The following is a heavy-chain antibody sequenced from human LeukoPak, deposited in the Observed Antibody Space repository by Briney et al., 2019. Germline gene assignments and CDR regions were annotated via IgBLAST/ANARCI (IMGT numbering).Heavy chain of an antibody. CDR3: ARAEMATIGGFDY. J-gene: IGHJ4*02. Sequence: KSSETLSLTRTVSGGSISSGDYYWSWIRQPPGKGLEWIGYIYYSGSTYYNPSLKSRVTISVDTSKNQFSLKLSSVTAADTAVYYCARAEMATIGGFDYWGQGTLVTVSS. V-gene: IGHV4-30-4*08. CDR2: IYYSGST. D-gene: IGHD5-24*01. CDR1: GGSISSGDYY.